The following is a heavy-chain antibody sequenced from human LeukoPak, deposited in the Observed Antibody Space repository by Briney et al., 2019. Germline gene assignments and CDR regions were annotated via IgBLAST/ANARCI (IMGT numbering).Heavy chain of an antibody. J-gene: IGHJ4*02. V-gene: IGHV4-59*01. CDR3: ARDQDSFGY. CDR2: IYYSGST. CDR1: GGSISSYY. Sequence: SETLSLTCTVSGGSISSYYWSWIRQPPGKGLEWTGYIYYSGSTNYNPSLKSRVTISIDTSKNQFSLNLSSVTAADTAVYYCARDQDSFGYWGQGTLVTVSS. D-gene: IGHD2-15*01.